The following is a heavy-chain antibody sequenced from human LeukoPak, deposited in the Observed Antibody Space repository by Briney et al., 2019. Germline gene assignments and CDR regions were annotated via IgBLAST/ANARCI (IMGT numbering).Heavy chain of an antibody. V-gene: IGHV4-39*01. J-gene: IGHJ5*02. CDR1: GGSISSSNW. CDR2: IYYSGST. Sequence: KPSETLSLTCAVSGGSISSSNWWSWVRQPPGKGLEWIGSIYYSGSTYYNPSLKSRVTISVDTSKNQFSLKLSSVTAADTAVYYCARSSYYDSSGYLFNWFDPWGQGTLVTVSS. CDR3: ARSSYYDSSGYLFNWFDP. D-gene: IGHD3-22*01.